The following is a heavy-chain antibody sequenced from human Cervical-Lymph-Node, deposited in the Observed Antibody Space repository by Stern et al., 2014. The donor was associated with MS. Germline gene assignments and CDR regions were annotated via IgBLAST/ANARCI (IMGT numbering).Heavy chain of an antibody. CDR3: ARGELKEGLVRGMDV. D-gene: IGHD1-26*01. CDR2: TTPNFGHA. Sequence: EQLVESGAEVKKPGTSVKVSCKASGGTFSSYAISRVRQAPGPGLEWMGGTTPNFGHANYAQKFQGRVTITADESTRTAYMELSSLRSEDTAVYYCARGELKEGLVRGMDVWGQGTTVTVSS. J-gene: IGHJ6*02. V-gene: IGHV1-69*01. CDR1: GGTFSSYA.